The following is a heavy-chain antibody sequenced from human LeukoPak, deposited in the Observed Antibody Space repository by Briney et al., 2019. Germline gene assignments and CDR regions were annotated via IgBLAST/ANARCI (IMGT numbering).Heavy chain of an antibody. CDR3: ARDDDILTGYPFDY. CDR1: GFTFSSYS. V-gene: IGHV3-21*01. J-gene: IGHJ4*02. Sequence: GGSLRLSCAASGFTFSSYSMNWVRQAPGKGLEWVSSISSSSSYIYYADSVKGRLTISRDNAKNSLYLQMNSLRAEDTAVYYCARDDDILTGYPFDYWGQGTLVTVSS. D-gene: IGHD3-9*01. CDR2: ISSSSSYI.